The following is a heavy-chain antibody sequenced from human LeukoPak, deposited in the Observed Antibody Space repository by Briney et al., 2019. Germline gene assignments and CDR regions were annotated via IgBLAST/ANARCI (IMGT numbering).Heavy chain of an antibody. CDR3: ARDLRGTQTNDY. Sequence: PGGSLRLSCAASGFTFSDYYMSWIRQAPGKGLEWVSYISSSSSYTNYADSVKGRFIISRDNAKNSLYLQTNSLRAEDTAVYYCARDLRGTQTNDYWGQGTLVTVSS. CDR2: ISSSSSYT. CDR1: GFTFSDYY. J-gene: IGHJ4*02. V-gene: IGHV3-11*06. D-gene: IGHD1-7*01.